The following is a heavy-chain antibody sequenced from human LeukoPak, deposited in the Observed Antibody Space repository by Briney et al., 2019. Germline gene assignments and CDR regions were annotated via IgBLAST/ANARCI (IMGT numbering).Heavy chain of an antibody. Sequence: GESLKIPCKGSGYSFTNYWIGWVRQMPGKGLEWMGIIYPGDSDTRYSPPFQGQVTISADKSISTTYLQWSSLKASDTAMYYCARRSYYDSSGYYAFDIWGQGTMVTVSS. V-gene: IGHV5-51*01. CDR2: IYPGDSDT. CDR3: ARRSYYDSSGYYAFDI. D-gene: IGHD3-22*01. CDR1: GYSFTNYW. J-gene: IGHJ3*02.